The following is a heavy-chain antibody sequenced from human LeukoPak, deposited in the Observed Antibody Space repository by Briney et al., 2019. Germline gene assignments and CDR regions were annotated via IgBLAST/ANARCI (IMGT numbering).Heavy chain of an antibody. Sequence: GGSLRLSCAASGFTFSTYWMHWVRQAPGKGLVWLSQINSDAGRTRYADSVKGRPTISRDNAKNTVYLQMNSLRAEDTAMYYCARGRNGFFDYWGHGTLVTVSS. J-gene: IGHJ4*01. D-gene: IGHD5-24*01. CDR1: GFTFSTYW. CDR3: ARGRNGFFDY. CDR2: INSDAGRT. V-gene: IGHV3-74*01.